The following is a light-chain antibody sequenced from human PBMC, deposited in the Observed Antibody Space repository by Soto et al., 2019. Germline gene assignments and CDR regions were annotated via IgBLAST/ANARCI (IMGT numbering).Light chain of an antibody. Sequence: DIQMTQSPSTLSASVGDRDTITCRASQSISTWLAWYQQKPGKAPKLLIHKASILQGGVPSRFSGSGSGTEFTLTISSLQPDDFATYYCQHYNNYPYTFGQGTKLEIK. V-gene: IGKV1-5*03. CDR2: KAS. J-gene: IGKJ2*01. CDR1: QSISTW. CDR3: QHYNNYPYT.